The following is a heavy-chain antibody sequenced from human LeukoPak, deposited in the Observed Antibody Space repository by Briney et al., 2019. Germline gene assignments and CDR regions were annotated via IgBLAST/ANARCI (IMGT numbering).Heavy chain of an antibody. V-gene: IGHV4-4*07. J-gene: IGHJ5*02. Sequence: SETLSLTCAVYGGSFSGYYWSWIRQPAGKGLEWIGRIYSSGSTNYNPSLKSRVTMSLDTSKNQFSLKLSSVTAADTAVYYCARDISEGYCSGGSCEWYWFDPWGQGILVTVSS. D-gene: IGHD2-15*01. CDR3: ARDISEGYCSGGSCEWYWFDP. CDR2: IYSSGST. CDR1: GGSFSGYY.